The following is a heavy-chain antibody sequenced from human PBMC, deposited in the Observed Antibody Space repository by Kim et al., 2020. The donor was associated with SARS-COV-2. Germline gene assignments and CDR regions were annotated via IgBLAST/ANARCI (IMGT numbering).Heavy chain of an antibody. CDR2: IYYSGST. CDR3: ASHQPVLYGMDV. V-gene: IGHV4-59*13. CDR1: GGSISSYY. J-gene: IGHJ6*02. Sequence: SETLSLTCTVSGGSISSYYWSWIRQPPGKGLEWIGYIYYSGSTNYNPSLKSRVTISVDTSKNQFSLKLSSVTAADTAVYYCASHQPVLYGMDVWGQGTTVTVSS. D-gene: IGHD2-2*01.